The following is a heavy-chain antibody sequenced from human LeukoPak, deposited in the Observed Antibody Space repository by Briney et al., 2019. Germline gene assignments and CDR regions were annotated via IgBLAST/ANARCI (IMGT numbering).Heavy chain of an antibody. CDR1: GFTFSIYA. CDR2: ISVDGGGT. Sequence: PGGSLRLSCAASGFTFSIYAMSWVCQAPGKGLEWVSVISVDGGGTYYADSVKGRFTISRDNSKSTLYLQMNSLRAEDTAVYYCAKDSVGVAGPDYWGQGSLVTVSS. J-gene: IGHJ4*02. V-gene: IGHV3-23*01. D-gene: IGHD6-19*01. CDR3: AKDSVGVAGPDY.